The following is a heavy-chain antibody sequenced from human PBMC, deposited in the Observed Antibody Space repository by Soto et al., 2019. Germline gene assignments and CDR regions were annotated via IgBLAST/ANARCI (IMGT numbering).Heavy chain of an antibody. CDR1: GFTFSSYG. D-gene: IGHD5-12*01. V-gene: IGHV3-30*18. J-gene: IGHJ3*02. CDR3: AKDNGSGCDWLRVGDASDI. CDR2: ISYDGSNK. Sequence: PGVSLRLSCAASGFTFSSYGMHWVRQAPGKGLEWVAVISYDGSNKYYADSVKGRLTISRDNSKNTLYLQMNSLRGEDTAVYYCAKDNGSGCDWLRVGDASDIWGQGTMVNVSS.